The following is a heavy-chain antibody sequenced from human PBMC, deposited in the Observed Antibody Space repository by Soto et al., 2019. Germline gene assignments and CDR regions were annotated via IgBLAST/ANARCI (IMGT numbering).Heavy chain of an antibody. CDR2: ISGYNGDT. CDR1: GYTFTSYG. V-gene: IGHV1-18*04. J-gene: IGHJ4*02. D-gene: IGHD6-13*01. Sequence: ASVKVSCKASGYTFTSYGISWVRQAPGQGLEWMGWISGYNGDTNYAQKLQGRVTMTTDTSTNTAYMELRSLRSDDTAVYYCARAPQTVAGAGIWYWGQGTLVTVSS. CDR3: ARAPQTVAGAGIWY.